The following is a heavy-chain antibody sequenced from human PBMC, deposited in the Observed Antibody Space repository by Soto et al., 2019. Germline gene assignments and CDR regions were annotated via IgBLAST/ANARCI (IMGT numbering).Heavy chain of an antibody. V-gene: IGHV3-74*01. Sequence: GGSLRLSCAASGFTFSSYWMHWVRQAPGKGLVWVSRINSDGSSTSYADSVKGRFTTSSDNAKNTLYLQMNSLRAEDTAVYYCARDLGNWNYRRPSDYWGQGTLVTVSS. CDR1: GFTFSSYW. J-gene: IGHJ4*02. CDR3: ARDLGNWNYRRPSDY. CDR2: INSDGSST. D-gene: IGHD1-7*01.